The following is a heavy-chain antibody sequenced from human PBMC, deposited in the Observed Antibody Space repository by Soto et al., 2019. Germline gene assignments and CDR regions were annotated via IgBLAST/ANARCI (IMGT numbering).Heavy chain of an antibody. CDR2: MNPNSGNT. D-gene: IGHD1-26*01. V-gene: IGHV1-8*01. J-gene: IGHJ5*02. Sequence: QVQLVQSGAEVKKPGASVKVSCKASGYTFTSYDINWVRQATGQGLEWMGWMNPNSGNTGYAQKFQGRDTMTRNTSISTAYMELSSLRSEDTAVYYCARRVGATPNNWFDPWGQGTLVTVSS. CDR3: ARRVGATPNNWFDP. CDR1: GYTFTSYD.